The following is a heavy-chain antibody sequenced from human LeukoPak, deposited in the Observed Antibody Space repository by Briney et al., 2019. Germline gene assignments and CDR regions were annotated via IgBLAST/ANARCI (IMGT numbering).Heavy chain of an antibody. V-gene: IGHV4-39*07. CDR2: INHSGST. CDR3: ARGYGVMITFGGVLDY. CDR1: GGSISSSSYY. J-gene: IGHJ4*02. D-gene: IGHD3-16*01. Sequence: SETLSLTCTVSGGSISSSSYYWSWIRQPPGKGLEWIGEINHSGSTNYNPSLKSRVTISVDTSKNQFSLKLSSVTAADTAVYYCARGYGVMITFGGVLDYWGQGTLVTVSS.